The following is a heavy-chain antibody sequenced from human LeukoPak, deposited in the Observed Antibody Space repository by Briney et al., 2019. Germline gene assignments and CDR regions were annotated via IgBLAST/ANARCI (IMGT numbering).Heavy chain of an antibody. CDR3: ARGFSLNYYDSSGLYFDS. Sequence: SETLSLTCAVYGGSFSGYYWSWIRQPPGKGLEWIGEINHSGSTNYNPSLKSRVTISVDTSKNQFSLKLSSVTAADTAVYYCARGFSLNYYDSSGLYFDSWGQGTLVTVSS. D-gene: IGHD3-22*01. V-gene: IGHV4-34*01. J-gene: IGHJ4*02. CDR2: INHSGST. CDR1: GGSFSGYY.